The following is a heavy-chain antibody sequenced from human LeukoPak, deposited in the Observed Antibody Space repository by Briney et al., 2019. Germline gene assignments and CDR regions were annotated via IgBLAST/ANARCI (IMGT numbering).Heavy chain of an antibody. CDR1: GFTFSSYS. Sequence: GGSLRLSCAASGFTFSSYSMNWVRQAPGKGLEWVSGINWNGGSTGYADSVKGRFAISRDNAKNSLYLQMNSLRAEDTALYYCARGPHAFDIWGQGTMVTVSS. CDR3: ARGPHAFDI. V-gene: IGHV3-20*04. J-gene: IGHJ3*02. CDR2: INWNGGST.